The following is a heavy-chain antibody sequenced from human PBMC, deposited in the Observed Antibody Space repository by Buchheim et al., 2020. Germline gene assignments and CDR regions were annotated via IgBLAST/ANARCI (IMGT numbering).Heavy chain of an antibody. CDR1: GFTFSSYA. V-gene: IGHV3-30-3*01. Sequence: VQLVESGGGLVQPGGSLRLSCAASGFTFSSYAMHWVRQAPGKGLEWVAVISYDGSNKYYADSVKGRFTISRDNSKNTLYLQMNSLRAEDTAVYYCARERAAAGFDYWGQGTL. CDR2: ISYDGSNK. D-gene: IGHD6-13*01. CDR3: ARERAAAGFDY. J-gene: IGHJ4*02.